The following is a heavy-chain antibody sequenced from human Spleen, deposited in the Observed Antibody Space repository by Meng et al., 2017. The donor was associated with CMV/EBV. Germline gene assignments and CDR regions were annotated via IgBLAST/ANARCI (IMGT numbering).Heavy chain of an antibody. D-gene: IGHD2-2*01. Sequence: WGGGLVRPSASLSLTSAGYGGSFIGYYWSWIRQTPGKGLEWIGEINHSGSTNYNPSLKSRVTIPVDTSKNQFSLKLSSVTAADTAVYYCARDRGVPAAPDYWGQGTLVTVSS. J-gene: IGHJ4*02. CDR1: GGSFIGYY. CDR2: INHSGST. V-gene: IGHV4-34*01. CDR3: ARDRGVPAAPDY.